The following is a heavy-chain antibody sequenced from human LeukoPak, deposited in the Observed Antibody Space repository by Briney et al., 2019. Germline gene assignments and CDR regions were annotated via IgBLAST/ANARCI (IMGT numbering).Heavy chain of an antibody. J-gene: IGHJ4*02. Sequence: GGSLRLSCAASGFTFSSYAMSWVRQAPGKGLEWVSAISGSGGKTFYADSVKGRFTISRDNSKNTLFLQMNSQRAEDTAIYYCATEEQLAGDGVGDYFDYWGQGTLVTVSS. CDR1: GFTFSSYA. D-gene: IGHD6-6*01. CDR2: ISGSGGKT. CDR3: ATEEQLAGDGVGDYFDY. V-gene: IGHV3-23*01.